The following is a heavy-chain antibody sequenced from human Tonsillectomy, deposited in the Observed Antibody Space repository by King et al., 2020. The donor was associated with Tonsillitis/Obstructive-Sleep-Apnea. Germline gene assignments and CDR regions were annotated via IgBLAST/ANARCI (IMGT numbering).Heavy chain of an antibody. CDR2: ISSSSSYI. CDR3: ARDHRDGDGHDY. Sequence: VQLVESGGGLVKPGGSLRLSCAASGFTFSSYSMNWVRQAPGKGLEWVSSISSSSSYIYYADSVKGRFTISRDNAKNSLYLQMNSLRAEDTAVYYCARDHRDGDGHDYWGQGTLVTVSS. D-gene: IGHD4-17*01. J-gene: IGHJ4*02. V-gene: IGHV3-21*01. CDR1: GFTFSSYS.